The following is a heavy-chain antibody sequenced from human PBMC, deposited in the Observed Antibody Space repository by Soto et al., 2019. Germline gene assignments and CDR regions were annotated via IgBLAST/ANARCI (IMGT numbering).Heavy chain of an antibody. D-gene: IGHD3-3*01. CDR1: GGSFSGYY. Sequence: SETLSLTCAVYGGSFSGYYWSWIRQPPGKGLEWIGEINHSGSTNYNPSLKRRVTISVDTSKNQFSLKLSSVTAADTAVYYCASSRFWSGYYRDYFDYWGQGTLVTVSS. CDR2: INHSGST. J-gene: IGHJ4*02. CDR3: ASSRFWSGYYRDYFDY. V-gene: IGHV4-34*01.